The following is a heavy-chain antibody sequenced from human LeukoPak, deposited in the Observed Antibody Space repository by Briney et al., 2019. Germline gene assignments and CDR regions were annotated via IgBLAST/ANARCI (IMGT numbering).Heavy chain of an antibody. CDR2: INPDRGGT. CDR1: VYTFTGYY. V-gene: IGHV1-2*02. Sequence: ASVNVSCKASVYTFTGYYIHWVRQAPGQGLEWMGWINPDRGGTYYAQKFQGRVTMTRDTSISAAYMELSRLRSDDTAVYYCARDTSGWYNYWGQGTLVTVSS. CDR3: ARDTSGWYNY. J-gene: IGHJ4*02. D-gene: IGHD6-19*01.